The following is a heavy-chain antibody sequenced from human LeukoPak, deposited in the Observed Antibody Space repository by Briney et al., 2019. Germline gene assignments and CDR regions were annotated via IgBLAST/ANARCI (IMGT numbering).Heavy chain of an antibody. CDR3: ARDIAATGNLDC. CDR1: GDSISTSY. D-gene: IGHD6-13*01. V-gene: IGHV4-59*01. J-gene: IGHJ4*02. Sequence: SETLSLTCTVSGDSISTSYWSWIRQPPGKGLEWIGYIYYSGRTIDNPSLKSRVTISVDTSMAVDTSKIQVSLNLASVTAADTAVYYCARDIAATGNLDCWGQGTLVTVSS. CDR2: IYYSGRT.